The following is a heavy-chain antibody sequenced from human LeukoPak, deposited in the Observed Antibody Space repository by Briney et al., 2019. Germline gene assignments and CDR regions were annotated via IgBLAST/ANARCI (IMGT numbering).Heavy chain of an antibody. D-gene: IGHD3-10*01. CDR2: INWNGDRT. J-gene: IGHJ4*02. CDR1: GFTFHDYD. V-gene: IGHV3-20*04. Sequence: GGSLRLSCAASGFTFHDYDMSWVRQSPGKGLEWVSGINWNGDRTGYADSVKGRFTISRDNAKKSLYVQMNSLRAEDTALYYCARRDYYGSGSPDFWGQGTLVTVSS. CDR3: ARRDYYGSGSPDF.